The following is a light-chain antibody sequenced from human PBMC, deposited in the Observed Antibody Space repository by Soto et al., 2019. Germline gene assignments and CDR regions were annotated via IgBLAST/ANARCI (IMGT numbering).Light chain of an antibody. Sequence: EIVLTQSPATLSLSPGERATLSCRATQSVGTSLGWFQQKPGQAPSLLIFDTFNRATGIPARFSGSGSGTDFTLTISNLEPDDFAVYYCQQRSQWPLTFGGGTKVEIK. CDR3: QQRSQWPLT. J-gene: IGKJ4*02. CDR2: DTF. CDR1: QSVGTS. V-gene: IGKV3-11*01.